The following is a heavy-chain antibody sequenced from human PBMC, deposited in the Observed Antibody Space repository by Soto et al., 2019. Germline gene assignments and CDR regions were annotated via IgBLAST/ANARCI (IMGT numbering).Heavy chain of an antibody. V-gene: IGHV3-30-3*01. CDR3: ARDKRQWLALFFQH. CDR2: ISYDGSNK. D-gene: IGHD6-19*01. Sequence: GGSLRLSCAASGFTFSSYAMHWVRQAPGKGLEWVAVISYDGSNKYYADSGKGRFTISRDNSKNTLYLQMNSLRAEDTAVYYCARDKRQWLALFFQHWGQGTLVTVSS. J-gene: IGHJ1*01. CDR1: GFTFSSYA.